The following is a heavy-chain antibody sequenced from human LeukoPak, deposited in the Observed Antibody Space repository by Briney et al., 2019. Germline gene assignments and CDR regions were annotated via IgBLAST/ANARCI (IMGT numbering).Heavy chain of an antibody. CDR3: AKDMLLWFGELYSDAFDI. Sequence: PGRSLRLSCAASGFTFDDYAMHWVRQAPGKGLEWVSGISWNSGSIGYADPVKGRFTISRDNAKNSLYLQMNSLRAEDTALYYCAKDMLLWFGELYSDAFDIWGQGTMVTVSS. CDR1: GFTFDDYA. D-gene: IGHD3-10*01. J-gene: IGHJ3*02. V-gene: IGHV3-9*01. CDR2: ISWNSGSI.